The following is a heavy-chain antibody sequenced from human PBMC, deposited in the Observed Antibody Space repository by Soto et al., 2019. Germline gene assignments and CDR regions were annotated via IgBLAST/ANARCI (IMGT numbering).Heavy chain of an antibody. CDR2: IWYDGSNK. J-gene: IGHJ4*02. CDR3: ARVRSSRSWYLGY. Sequence: PGGSLRLSCAASGFTFSSYGMHWVRQAPGKGLEWVAVIWYDGSNKYYADSVKGRFTISRDNSKNTLYLQMNSLRAEDTAVYYCARVRSSRSWYLGYWGQGTLVTVSS. CDR1: GFTFSSYG. V-gene: IGHV3-33*01. D-gene: IGHD6-13*01.